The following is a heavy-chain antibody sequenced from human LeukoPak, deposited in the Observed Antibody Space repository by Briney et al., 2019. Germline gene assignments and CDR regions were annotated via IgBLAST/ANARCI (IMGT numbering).Heavy chain of an antibody. CDR3: ARDWIPYGGNPRYFDL. CDR1: GGSISSYY. Sequence: PSETLSLTCTVSGGSISSYYWSWIRQPAGKGLEWIGRIYTSGSTNYNPSLKSRVTMSVDTSKNQFSLKLSSVTAADTAVYYCARDWIPYGGNPRYFDLWGRGTLATVSS. CDR2: IYTSGST. J-gene: IGHJ2*01. V-gene: IGHV4-4*07. D-gene: IGHD4-23*01.